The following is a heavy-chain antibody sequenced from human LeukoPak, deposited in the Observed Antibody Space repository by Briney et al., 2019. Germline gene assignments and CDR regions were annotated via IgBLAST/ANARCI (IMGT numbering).Heavy chain of an antibody. V-gene: IGHV4-59*01. D-gene: IGHD5-24*01. J-gene: IGHJ4*02. CDR3: ARGGLGYNYFDY. CDR1: GGSIRGYY. Sequence: SETLSLTCAVSGGSIRGYYWSWIRQPPGKGLQWIAYFHYSETTNYNPSLKSRVTISVDTSMNQFSLNLNSVTAADTAIYYCARGGLGYNYFDYWGQGTLVTVSS. CDR2: FHYSETT.